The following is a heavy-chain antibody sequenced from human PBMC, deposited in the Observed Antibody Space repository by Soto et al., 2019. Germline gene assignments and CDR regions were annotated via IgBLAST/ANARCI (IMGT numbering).Heavy chain of an antibody. CDR1: GGSISSYY. D-gene: IGHD5-18*01. CDR3: ARGDTAMASLWGGWFDP. CDR2: IYYSGST. Sequence: QVQLQESGPGLVKPSETLSLTCTVSGGSISSYYWSWIRQPPGKGLEWSGYIYYSGSTNYNPSLKSRVTISVDTSKNQFSLKLSSVTAADTAVYYCARGDTAMASLWGGWFDPWGQGTLVTVSS. J-gene: IGHJ5*02. V-gene: IGHV4-59*01.